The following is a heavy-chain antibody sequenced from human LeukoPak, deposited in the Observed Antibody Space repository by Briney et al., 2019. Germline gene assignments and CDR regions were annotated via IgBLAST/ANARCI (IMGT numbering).Heavy chain of an antibody. V-gene: IGHV3-33*08. J-gene: IGHJ4*02. Sequence: PGGSLRLSCAASGFTFSSYSMSWVRQAPGKGLEWVAVIWYDGSNKYYADSVKGRFTISRDNSKNTLCLQMNSLRAEDTAVYYCARGDYYDSSGYPTSLDYWGQGTLVTASS. CDR1: GFTFSSYS. CDR2: IWYDGSNK. D-gene: IGHD3-22*01. CDR3: ARGDYYDSSGYPTSLDY.